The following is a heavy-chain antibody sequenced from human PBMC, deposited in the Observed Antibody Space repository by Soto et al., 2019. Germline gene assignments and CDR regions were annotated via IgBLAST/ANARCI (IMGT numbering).Heavy chain of an antibody. D-gene: IGHD3-10*01. J-gene: IGHJ4*02. Sequence: DVQLVESGGAVVQPGGSLRLSCAASGFTFRTYWMHWVRQVAGKGLVWVAHINTDGTGTSYADSVKGRFTISRDNAKNTVFLQMNDLRADDSALYYCASPAGGGFDHWGPGTLVTVSS. CDR1: GFTFRTYW. CDR3: ASPAGGGFDH. CDR2: INTDGTGT. V-gene: IGHV3-74*01.